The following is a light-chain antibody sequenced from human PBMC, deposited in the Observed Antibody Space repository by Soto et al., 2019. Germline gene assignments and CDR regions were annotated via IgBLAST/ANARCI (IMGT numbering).Light chain of an antibody. CDR3: TSYSGSNNVV. Sequence: QSALAQPPSASGSPGQSVTFSCTGTSSDIGNYDYVSWYQQHPGKAPKLIIYEVNKRPSGVPDRFSGSKSGSTASLTVSGLQAEEEADYYCTSYSGSNNVVFGGGTKLTVL. J-gene: IGLJ2*01. V-gene: IGLV2-8*01. CDR1: SSDIGNYDY. CDR2: EVN.